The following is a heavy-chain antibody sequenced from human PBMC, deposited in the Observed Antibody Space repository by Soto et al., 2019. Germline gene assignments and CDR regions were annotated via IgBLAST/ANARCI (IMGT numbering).Heavy chain of an antibody. CDR1: GCTFSSYG. J-gene: IGHJ4*02. CDR3: ARDPRRITILYLFDY. Sequence: GGSLRLSCAASGCTFSSYGMHWVRQAPGKGLEWVAVIWYDGSNKYYADSVKGRLTISRDNSKNTLYLQMNSLRAEDTAVYYCARDPRRITILYLFDYWGQGTLVTVSS. D-gene: IGHD3-3*01. CDR2: IWYDGSNK. V-gene: IGHV3-33*01.